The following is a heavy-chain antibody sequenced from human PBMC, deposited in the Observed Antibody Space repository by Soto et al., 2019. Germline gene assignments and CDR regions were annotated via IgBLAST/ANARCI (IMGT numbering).Heavy chain of an antibody. CDR1: GFTFSSYG. CDR2: ISYDGSNK. Sequence: QVQLVESGGGVVQPGRSLRLSCAASGFTFSSYGMHWVRQAPGKGLEWVAVISYDGSNKYYADSVKGRFTISRDNSKNTLYLQMNSLRAEDTAVYYCAKVLSYDFWSPYFDYWGQGTLVTVSS. D-gene: IGHD3-3*01. J-gene: IGHJ4*02. CDR3: AKVLSYDFWSPYFDY. V-gene: IGHV3-30*18.